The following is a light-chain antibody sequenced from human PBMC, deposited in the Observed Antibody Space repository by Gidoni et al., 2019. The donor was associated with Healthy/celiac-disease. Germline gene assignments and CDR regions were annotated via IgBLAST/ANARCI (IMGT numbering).Light chain of an antibody. J-gene: IGKJ1*01. Sequence: IELTQSLGTLSLTTGERAHLSCRASQYVRSSYLAWYQQKPGQAPRLLIYGASSRATGIPDRFSGSGPGTDFTLTISRLEPEDFAVYYCQQYDSSPRTFGQGTKVEIK. CDR3: QQYDSSPRT. CDR1: QYVRSSY. V-gene: IGKV3-20*01. CDR2: GAS.